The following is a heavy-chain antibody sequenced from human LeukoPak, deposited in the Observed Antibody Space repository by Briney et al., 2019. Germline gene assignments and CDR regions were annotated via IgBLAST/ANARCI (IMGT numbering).Heavy chain of an antibody. CDR1: GGSFSGYY. CDR2: INHSGST. J-gene: IGHJ4*02. V-gene: IGHV4-34*01. D-gene: IGHD3-3*02. Sequence: SETLSLTCAVYGGSFSGYYWSWIRQPPGKGLEWIGEINHSGSTNYNPSLKSRVTISVDTSKNQFSLKLSSVTAADTAVYYCARMTLATFDYWGQGNLVTVSS. CDR3: ARMTLATFDY.